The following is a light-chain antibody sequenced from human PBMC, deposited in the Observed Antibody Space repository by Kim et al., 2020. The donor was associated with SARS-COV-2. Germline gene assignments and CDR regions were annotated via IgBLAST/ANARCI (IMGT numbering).Light chain of an antibody. CDR3: QQLNSYPWT. J-gene: IGKJ1*01. Sequence: GDRVTITCRASQGIGTYLAWYQQIPGKAPKLLIYRASTLQSGVPSRFSGSGSGTEFTLTITNLQPEDFAIYYCQQLNSYPWTFGQGTKVDIK. CDR1: QGIGTY. CDR2: RAS. V-gene: IGKV1-9*01.